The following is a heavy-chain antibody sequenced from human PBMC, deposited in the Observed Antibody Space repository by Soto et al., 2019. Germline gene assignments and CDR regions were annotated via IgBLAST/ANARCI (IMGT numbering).Heavy chain of an antibody. D-gene: IGHD3-22*01. CDR3: ARDAAFYYDSSGYYGLPRGFDY. J-gene: IGHJ4*02. Sequence: GASVKVSCKASGYTFTGYYMHWVRQAPGQGLEWMGWINPNSGGTNYAQKFQGRVTMTRDTSISTAYMELSRLRSDDTAVYYCARDAAFYYDSSGYYGLPRGFDYWGQGTLVTVSS. CDR2: INPNSGGT. V-gene: IGHV1-2*02. CDR1: GYTFTGYY.